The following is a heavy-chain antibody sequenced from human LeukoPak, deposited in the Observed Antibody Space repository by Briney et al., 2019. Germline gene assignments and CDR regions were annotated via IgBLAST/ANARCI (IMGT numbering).Heavy chain of an antibody. CDR1: GGSISSSNW. CDR3: ASTSGYSYGLFY. J-gene: IGHJ4*02. D-gene: IGHD5-18*01. V-gene: IGHV4-4*02. CDR2: IYHSGST. Sequence: SGTLSLTCAVSGGSISSSNWWSWVRQPPGKGLEWIGEIYHSGSTNYNPSLKSRVTISVDKSKNQFSLKLSSVTAADTAVYYCASTSGYSYGLFYWGQGTLVTVFS.